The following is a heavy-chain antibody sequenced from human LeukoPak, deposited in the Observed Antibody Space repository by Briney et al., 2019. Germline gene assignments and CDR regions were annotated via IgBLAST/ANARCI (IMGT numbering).Heavy chain of an antibody. D-gene: IGHD3-22*01. CDR3: ARLSITMIVVVNFDY. CDR2: IKQDRSEK. CDR1: GFTFSSYW. Sequence: GGSLRLSCAAPGFTFSSYWMSRVRQAPGKGLEWVANIKQDRSEKYYVDSVKGRFTISRDNAKNSLYLQMNSLRAEDTAVYYCARLSITMIVVVNFDYWGQGTLVTVSS. J-gene: IGHJ4*02. V-gene: IGHV3-7*01.